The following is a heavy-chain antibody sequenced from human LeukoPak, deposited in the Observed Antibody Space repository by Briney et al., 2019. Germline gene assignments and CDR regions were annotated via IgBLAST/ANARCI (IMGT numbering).Heavy chain of an antibody. CDR1: GGSINNGGYY. Sequence: SQTLSLTCTVSGGSINNGGYYWSWIRQHPGKGLEWIGYIYYSGSSYYNPSLRSRVTISVDTSKNHFSLKLSSVTAADTAVCYCARNRDGYNSFDYWGQGTLVTVSS. CDR3: ARNRDGYNSFDY. D-gene: IGHD5-24*01. V-gene: IGHV4-31*03. CDR2: IYYSGSS. J-gene: IGHJ4*02.